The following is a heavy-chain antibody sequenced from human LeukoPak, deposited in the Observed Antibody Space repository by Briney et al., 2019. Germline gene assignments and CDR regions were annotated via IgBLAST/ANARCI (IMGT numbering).Heavy chain of an antibody. Sequence: GGSLRLSCAASGFTFSNYAMSWVRQAPGKGLEWVSTISGSGGSTYYADSVKGQFTISRDNSKNTLYLQMNSLRAEDTAVYYCAKEEWLLAVYFDYWGQGTLVTVSS. D-gene: IGHD3-3*01. V-gene: IGHV3-23*01. CDR2: ISGSGGST. CDR1: GFTFSNYA. J-gene: IGHJ4*02. CDR3: AKEEWLLAVYFDY.